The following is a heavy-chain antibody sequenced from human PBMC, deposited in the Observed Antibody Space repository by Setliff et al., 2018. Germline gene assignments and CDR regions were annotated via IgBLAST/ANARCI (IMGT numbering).Heavy chain of an antibody. CDR1: GSTFSNYY. CDR3: ARDVFCSGGSCDNWFDP. D-gene: IGHD2-15*01. Sequence: GGSLRLSCAASGSTFSNYYMHWVRQAPGKGLVWVSRITSDGSSTAYADSVKGRFTISRDNAKSTLYLQMNSLRAEDTAVYYCARDVFCSGGSCDNWFDPWGQGTLVTVSS. J-gene: IGHJ5*02. CDR2: ITSDGSST. V-gene: IGHV3-74*01.